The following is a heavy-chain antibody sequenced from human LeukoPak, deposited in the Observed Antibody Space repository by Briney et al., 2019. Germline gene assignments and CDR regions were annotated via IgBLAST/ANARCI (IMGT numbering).Heavy chain of an antibody. J-gene: IGHJ4*02. V-gene: IGHV3-7*01. CDR2: IKQDGSEK. D-gene: IGHD2-15*01. CDR3: ARGAWWGTN. Sequence: PGGSLRLSCAASGFTFSNYYMTWVRQAPGKGLEWVANIKQDGSEKDYVDSVKGRFTISRDNAKNSLYLQMNSLRAEETAVYYCARGAWWGTNWGQGTLVTVSS. CDR1: GFTFSNYY.